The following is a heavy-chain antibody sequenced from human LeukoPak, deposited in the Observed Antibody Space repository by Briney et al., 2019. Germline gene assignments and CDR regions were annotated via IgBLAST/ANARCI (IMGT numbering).Heavy chain of an antibody. D-gene: IGHD2-15*01. J-gene: IGHJ5*02. CDR2: MDTSGHT. Sequence: SETLSLTCIVSGGSISGYYWSWIWQPAGKGLEWIGHMDTSGHTNYNSSLMSRVTMSVDTSKNQFSLRLTSVTAADTAVYYCARHWSHSVAQFGRSYWFDPWGQGTLVTVSS. CDR1: GGSISGYY. CDR3: ARHWSHSVAQFGRSYWFDP. V-gene: IGHV4-4*07.